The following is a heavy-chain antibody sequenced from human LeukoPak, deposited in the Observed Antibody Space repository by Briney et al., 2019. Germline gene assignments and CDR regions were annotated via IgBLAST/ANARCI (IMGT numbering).Heavy chain of an antibody. CDR3: ARGAAIVGATKGGDY. J-gene: IGHJ4*02. Sequence: EASVKVSCKASGYTFTSYGISWVRQAPGQGLEWMGWISAYNSNTNYAQKLQGRVTMTTDTSTSTAYMELRSLRSDDTAVYYCARGAAIVGATKGGDYWGQGTLVTVSS. V-gene: IGHV1-18*01. CDR2: ISAYNSNT. CDR1: GYTFTSYG. D-gene: IGHD1-26*01.